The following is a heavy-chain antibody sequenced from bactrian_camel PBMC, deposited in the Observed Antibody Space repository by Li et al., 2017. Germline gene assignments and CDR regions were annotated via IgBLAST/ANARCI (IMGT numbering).Heavy chain of an antibody. CDR1: GFRFSMSY. Sequence: QLVESGGGLVQPGGSLRLSCAASGFRFSMSYMTWVRQAPGKEREGVATITTGTGNTDYADSVKGRFTISRDNANTLYLQMDSLKTEDTAMYYCTKCPLRGSYTDTFKYRGQGTQVTVS. J-gene: IGHJ4*01. CDR2: ITTGTGNT. V-gene: IGHV3S28*01. CDR3: TKCPLRGSYTDTFKY. D-gene: IGHD2*01.